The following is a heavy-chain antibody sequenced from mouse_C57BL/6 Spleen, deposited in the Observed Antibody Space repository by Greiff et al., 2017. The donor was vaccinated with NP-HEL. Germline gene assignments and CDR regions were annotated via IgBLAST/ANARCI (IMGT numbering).Heavy chain of an antibody. V-gene: IGHV1-64*01. Sequence: QVQLQQPGTELVKPGASVKLSCKASGYTFTSYWMHWVKQRPGQGLEWIGMIHPNSGSTNYNEKFKSKATLTVDKSSSTAYMQLSSLTSEDSAVYYCARLGSQRYVDYWGQGTTLTVSS. CDR2: IHPNSGST. CDR1: GYTFTSYW. CDR3: ARLGSQRYVDY. J-gene: IGHJ2*01.